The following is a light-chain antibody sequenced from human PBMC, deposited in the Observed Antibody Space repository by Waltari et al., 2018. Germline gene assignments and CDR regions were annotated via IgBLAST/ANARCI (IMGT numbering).Light chain of an antibody. CDR3: QQRSDWLLT. J-gene: IGKJ4*01. CDR2: DAS. CDR1: QVFRSY. V-gene: IGKV3-11*01. Sequence: WSGRQVFRSYLAGHQQKSGQAPRLPIYDASNRATGIPARFSGGGSGTDFTLTISSLEPEHFAVYYCQQRSDWLLTFGGGTKVEIK.